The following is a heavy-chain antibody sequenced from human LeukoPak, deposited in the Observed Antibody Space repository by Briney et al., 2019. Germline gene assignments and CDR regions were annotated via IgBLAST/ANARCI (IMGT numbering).Heavy chain of an antibody. V-gene: IGHV3-74*03. CDR2: INGDGSTT. CDR1: GFTFSTYW. D-gene: IGHD3-10*01. CDR3: ARDYAGSPDY. Sequence: GGSLRLSCTASGFTFSTYWINWVRQSPGRGLVWVALINGDGSTTTHADSVKGRFTISRDNAKSTAYPQMNSLRDEDTAVYFCARDYAGSPDYWGQGTLVTVSA. J-gene: IGHJ4*02.